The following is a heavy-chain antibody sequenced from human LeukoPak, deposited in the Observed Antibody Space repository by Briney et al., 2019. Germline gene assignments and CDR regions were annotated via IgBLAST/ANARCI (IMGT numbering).Heavy chain of an antibody. D-gene: IGHD6-19*01. V-gene: IGHV3-30-3*01. J-gene: IGHJ4*02. Sequence: GGSLRLSCAASGFTFSTYAMHWVRQAPGKGLEWVALTSYDESNKGYADSVKGRYTISRDNSKNTLYLQMNSLRAEDTAVYYCARDLAAVAVGSLDYWGQGTLVTVSS. CDR3: ARDLAAVAVGSLDY. CDR2: TSYDESNK. CDR1: GFTFSTYA.